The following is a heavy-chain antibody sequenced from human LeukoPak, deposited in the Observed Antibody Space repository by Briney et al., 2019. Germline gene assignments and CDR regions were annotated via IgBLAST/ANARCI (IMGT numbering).Heavy chain of an antibody. CDR3: ARADHGYFDY. V-gene: IGHV1-18*01. CDR2: ISAYNGNT. CDR1: GYTFTSYG. D-gene: IGHD2-8*01. Sequence: ASVKVSCKASGYTFTSYGISWVRQAPGQGLEWMGWISAYNGNTNYAQKFQGRVTMTRDTSTSTVYMELSSLRSEDTAVYYCARADHGYFDYWGQGTLVTVSS. J-gene: IGHJ4*02.